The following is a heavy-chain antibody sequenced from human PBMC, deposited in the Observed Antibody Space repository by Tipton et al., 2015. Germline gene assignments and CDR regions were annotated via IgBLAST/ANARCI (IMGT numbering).Heavy chain of an antibody. J-gene: IGHJ6*02. CDR3: ARSSLDYFYYGMDV. V-gene: IGHV1-46*01. Sequence: QLVQSGAEGKKPGASVRVSCKASGYTFTKYYLHWVRQAPGQGLEWMGLINPSGGTTVYAQRFQGRVTMTSATPTSTVYMDLTSLRSGDTAVYYCARSSLDYFYYGMDVWGQGTTVRVSS. CDR2: INPSGGTT. CDR1: GYTFTKYY.